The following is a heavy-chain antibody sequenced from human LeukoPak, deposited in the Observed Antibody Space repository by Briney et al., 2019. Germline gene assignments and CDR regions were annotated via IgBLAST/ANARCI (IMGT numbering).Heavy chain of an antibody. J-gene: IGHJ6*02. D-gene: IGHD1-1*01. CDR1: GYNFITYW. CDR3: ARHRVDINSPRGMDV. V-gene: IGHV5-51*01. Sequence: GESLKISCKGSGYNFITYWIGWVRQMPGKGLEWMGIIYPGNSDTRYSPSFQGQVTFSADKPISTAYLQWSSLKASDTAMYYCARHRVDINSPRGMDVWGQGTTVTVSS. CDR2: IYPGNSDT.